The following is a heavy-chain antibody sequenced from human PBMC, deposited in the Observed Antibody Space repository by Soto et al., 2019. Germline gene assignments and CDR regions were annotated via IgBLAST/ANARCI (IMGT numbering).Heavy chain of an antibody. J-gene: IGHJ6*02. CDR2: ISWNSGSI. Sequence: GGSLRLSCAASGFTFDDYAMHWVRQAPGKGLEWVSGISWNSGSIGYADSVKGRFTISRDNAKNSLYLQMNSLRAEDTALYYCAKDINAADRRFSYYYYGMDVWGQGTTVTVSS. V-gene: IGHV3-9*01. CDR3: AKDINAADRRFSYYYYGMDV. CDR1: GFTFDDYA. D-gene: IGHD3-10*01.